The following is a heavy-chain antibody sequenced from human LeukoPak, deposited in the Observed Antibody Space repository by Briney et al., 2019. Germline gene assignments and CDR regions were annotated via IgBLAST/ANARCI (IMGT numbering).Heavy chain of an antibody. CDR2: ISAYNGNT. J-gene: IGHJ3*02. Sequence: GASVKVSCKASGYTFTSYGISWVRQAPGQGLEWMGWISAYNGNTNYAQKFQGRVTITADKSTNTAHMELSSLRSEDTAVYYCTREGVYSPDPSSYHRYAFDIWGQGTVVTVSS. D-gene: IGHD3-16*02. CDR3: TREGVYSPDPSSYHRYAFDI. CDR1: GYTFTSYG. V-gene: IGHV1-18*01.